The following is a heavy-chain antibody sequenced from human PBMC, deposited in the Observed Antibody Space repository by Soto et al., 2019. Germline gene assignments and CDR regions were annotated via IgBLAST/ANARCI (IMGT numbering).Heavy chain of an antibody. CDR2: IYYSGST. V-gene: IGHV4-39*01. CDR3: ARLLRSGDCFDY. J-gene: IGHJ4*02. D-gene: IGHD4-17*01. CDR1: GGSISSSSYY. Sequence: QLQLQESGPGLVKPSETLSLTCTVSGGSISSSSYYWGWIRQPPGKGLEWIGSIYYSGSTFYNPSLKSRVTISVDTSKNQFSLKLSSVTAADTAVYYCARLLRSGDCFDYWGQGTLVTVSS.